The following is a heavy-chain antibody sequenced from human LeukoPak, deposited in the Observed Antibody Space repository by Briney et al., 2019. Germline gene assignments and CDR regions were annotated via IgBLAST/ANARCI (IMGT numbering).Heavy chain of an antibody. CDR3: ARDVVRGGVTMIPFGY. V-gene: IGHV3-48*04. CDR2: ISSSSSTI. D-gene: IGHD3-22*01. CDR1: GFTFSSYS. Sequence: GGSLRLSCAASGFTFSSYSMNWVRQAPGKGLEWVSYISSSSSTIYYADSVKGRFTISRDNAKSSLYLQMNSLRAEDTAVYYCARDVVRGGVTMIPFGYWGQGTLVTVSS. J-gene: IGHJ4*02.